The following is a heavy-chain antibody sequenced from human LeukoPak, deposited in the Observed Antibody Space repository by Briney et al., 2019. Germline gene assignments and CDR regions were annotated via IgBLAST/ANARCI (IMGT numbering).Heavy chain of an antibody. D-gene: IGHD2-2*01. CDR3: ARLPSRSCSSSSCYVVDY. CDR2: IYPGDSDT. Sequence: GEPLKISCKSSGYTFTNYWIGWVRQMPGKGLEWMGIIYPGDSDTRYSPSFQGQVTISADKSISAAYLQWSSLQASDTAMYYCARLPSRSCSSSSCYVVDYWGQGTLVTVSS. CDR1: GYTFTNYW. V-gene: IGHV5-51*01. J-gene: IGHJ4*02.